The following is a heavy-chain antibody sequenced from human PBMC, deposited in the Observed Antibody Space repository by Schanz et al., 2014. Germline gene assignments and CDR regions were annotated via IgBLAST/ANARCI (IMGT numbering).Heavy chain of an antibody. CDR2: IKQDGSEK. J-gene: IGHJ4*02. CDR1: GITFSDYA. D-gene: IGHD3-10*01. CDR3: ARDLSYYTSGSYGY. V-gene: IGHV3-7*01. Sequence: EVQLLESGGALEQPGGSLRLSCAASGITFSDYAMSWVRQAPGKGLQWVANIKQDGSEKYYVDSVKGRFTFSRDNAKNSLYLQMNSLRAEDTAVYYCARDLSYYTSGSYGYWGQGTLVTVSS.